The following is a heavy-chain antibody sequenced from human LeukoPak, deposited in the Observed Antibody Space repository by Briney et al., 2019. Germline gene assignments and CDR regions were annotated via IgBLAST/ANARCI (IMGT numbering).Heavy chain of an antibody. D-gene: IGHD6-13*01. CDR1: GDSISSYY. CDR3: ARARYSADLSSSRAFFDY. V-gene: IGHV4-59*01. Sequence: TSETLSLTCAVSGDSISSYYWSWIRQSPGKGLEWIGYIYHSGSTNYNPSLKSRVTISVDTSQNQFSLKLSSVTAADTAVYYCARARYSADLSSSRAFFDYWGQGTRVTVSS. J-gene: IGHJ4*02. CDR2: IYHSGST.